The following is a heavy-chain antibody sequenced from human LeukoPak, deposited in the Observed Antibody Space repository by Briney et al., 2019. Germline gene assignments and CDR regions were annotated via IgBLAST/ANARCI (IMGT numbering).Heavy chain of an antibody. D-gene: IGHD2-2*02. Sequence: GGSLRLSCAASGFTFSSYSMNWVRQAPGKGLEWVSSISSSSSYIYYADSVKGRFTISRDNAKNSLYLQMNSLRAEDTAVYYCVRAVPAAILGAFDIWGQGTMVTVSS. J-gene: IGHJ3*02. CDR3: VRAVPAAILGAFDI. CDR1: GFTFSSYS. V-gene: IGHV3-21*01. CDR2: ISSSSSYI.